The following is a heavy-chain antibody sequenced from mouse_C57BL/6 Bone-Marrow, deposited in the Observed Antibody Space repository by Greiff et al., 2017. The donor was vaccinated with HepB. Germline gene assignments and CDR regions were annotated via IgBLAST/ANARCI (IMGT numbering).Heavy chain of an antibody. CDR3: TRGGITFDY. CDR1: GFTFSSYA. D-gene: IGHD1-1*01. J-gene: IGHJ2*01. Sequence: EVQGVESGEGLVKPGGSLKLSCAASGFTFSSYAMSWVRQTPEKRLEWVAYISSGGDYIYYADTVKGRFIISRDNARNNLYLQMSSLKSEDTAMYYCTRGGITFDYWGQGTTLTVSS. V-gene: IGHV5-9-1*02. CDR2: ISSGGDYI.